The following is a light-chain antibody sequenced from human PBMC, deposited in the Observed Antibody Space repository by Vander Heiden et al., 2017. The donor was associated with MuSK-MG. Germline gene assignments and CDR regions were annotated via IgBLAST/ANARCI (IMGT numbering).Light chain of an antibody. CDR2: LGS. V-gene: IGKV2-28*01. J-gene: IGKJ2*01. Sequence: DIVMTQSPPSLPVTPGEPASISCRSSQSLLHSNGYNYLDWYLQKPGQSPQLLIYLGSNRASGVPDRFSGSGSGTDFTLKISRVEAEDVGVYYCRQALQTPGTFGQGTKLEIK. CDR3: RQALQTPGT. CDR1: QSLLHSNGYNY.